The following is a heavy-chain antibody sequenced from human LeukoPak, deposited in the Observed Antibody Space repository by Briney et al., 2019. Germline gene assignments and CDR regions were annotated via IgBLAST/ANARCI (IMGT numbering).Heavy chain of an antibody. Sequence: ASVKVSCKACGYTLTSYDINWVRQATGQGLEWMGWMNPNSGNTGYAQKFQGRVIMTRNTSISTAYMELSSLRSEDTAVYYCARSSVGSGWYGMGYWGQGTLVSVSS. CDR2: MNPNSGNT. D-gene: IGHD6-19*01. J-gene: IGHJ4*02. CDR1: GYTLTSYD. CDR3: ARSSVGSGWYGMGY. V-gene: IGHV1-8*01.